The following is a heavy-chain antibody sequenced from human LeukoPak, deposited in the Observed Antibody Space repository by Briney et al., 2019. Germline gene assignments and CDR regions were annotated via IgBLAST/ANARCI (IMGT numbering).Heavy chain of an antibody. CDR3: AKSYFDYSTYYSYYFNL. J-gene: IGHJ4*02. CDR1: GGSISGGY. D-gene: IGHD4-11*01. CDR2: VYTSGST. Sequence: SETLSLTCTVSGGSISGGYWSWTRQPPGRGLEWIGYVYTSGSTNYNPSLKSRVTISVDTSKSPFALKLSSVTAADTAVYYCAKSYFDYSTYYSYYFNLWGQGALVTVSS. V-gene: IGHV4-4*09.